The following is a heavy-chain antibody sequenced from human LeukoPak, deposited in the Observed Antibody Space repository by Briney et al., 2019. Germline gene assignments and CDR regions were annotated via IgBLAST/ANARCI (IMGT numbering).Heavy chain of an antibody. CDR1: HGSMSPNY. Sequence: PSETLSLSCSVSHGSMSPNYWTWIRQPPGKGLEWIGSISYSGTINSNPSLKSRVTMSIDTSKNQFSLNLTSVTAADTAVYYCAALGFSSSWYGVPFDYWGQGTLVTVSS. V-gene: IGHV4-59*03. J-gene: IGHJ4*02. CDR3: AALGFSSSWYGVPFDY. CDR2: ISYSGTI. D-gene: IGHD6-13*01.